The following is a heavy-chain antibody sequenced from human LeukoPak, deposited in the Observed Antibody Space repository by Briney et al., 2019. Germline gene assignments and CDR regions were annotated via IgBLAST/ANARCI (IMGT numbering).Heavy chain of an antibody. CDR1: GGTFSSYA. CDR3: ARGIVGATTGDAFDI. J-gene: IGHJ3*02. D-gene: IGHD1-26*01. V-gene: IGHV1-69*05. Sequence: ASVKVSCXASGGTFSSYAISWVRQAPGQGLEWMARIIPIFGTANYAQKFQGRVTITTDESTSTAYMELSSLRSEDTAVYYCARGIVGATTGDAFDIWGQGTMVTVSS. CDR2: IIPIFGTA.